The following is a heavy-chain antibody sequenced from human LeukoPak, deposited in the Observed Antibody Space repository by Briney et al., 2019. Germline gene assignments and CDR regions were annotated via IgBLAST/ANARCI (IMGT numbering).Heavy chain of an antibody. V-gene: IGHV1-69*13. CDR2: IIPIFGTA. Sequence: GASVKVSCKASGGTVTTYTLTWVRQAPGQGLEWVGGIIPIFGTANYAQKFQGRVTITADESTSTAYMELSSLRSEDTAVYYCARDLEKGIVVVPAAMSDWGQGTLVTVSS. D-gene: IGHD2-2*01. J-gene: IGHJ4*02. CDR1: GGTVTTYT. CDR3: ARDLEKGIVVVPAAMSD.